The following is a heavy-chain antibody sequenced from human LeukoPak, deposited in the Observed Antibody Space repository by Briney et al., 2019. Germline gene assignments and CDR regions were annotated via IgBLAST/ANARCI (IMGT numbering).Heavy chain of an antibody. CDR1: GGSFSGYY. V-gene: IGHV4-34*11. D-gene: IGHD3-3*01. J-gene: IGHJ3*02. CDR2: IYYSGST. CDR3: ARGGWTIFGVANIDGAFDI. Sequence: PSETLSLTCAVYGGSFSGYYWRWLRQPPGKGLEWIGYIYYSGSTNYNPSLKRRVTISVDTSKNQFSLKLTSVTAGDTAVYYCARGGWTIFGVANIDGAFDIWGQGTMVTVSS.